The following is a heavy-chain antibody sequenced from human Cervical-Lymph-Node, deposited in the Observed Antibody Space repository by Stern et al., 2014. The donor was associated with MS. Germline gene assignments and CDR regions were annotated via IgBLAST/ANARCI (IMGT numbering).Heavy chain of an antibody. J-gene: IGHJ4*02. V-gene: IGHV4-30-4*01. CDR2: IHYSGTT. CDR3: SRDADAYSLFGY. Sequence: QVQLQESGPGLVKPSQTLSLTCGVSGGSISSGEYYWSWIRQSPGKGLVWIGYIHYSGTTNYNPSLKSRVSMSVDTSKNQFSLRLSSVTAADTAVYYCSRDADAYSLFGYWGRGTLVTVSS. CDR1: GGSISSGEYY. D-gene: IGHD5-24*01.